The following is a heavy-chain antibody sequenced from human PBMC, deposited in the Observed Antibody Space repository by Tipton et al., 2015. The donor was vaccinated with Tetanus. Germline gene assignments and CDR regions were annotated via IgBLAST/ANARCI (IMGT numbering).Heavy chain of an antibody. CDR3: AREADCSGGSCFSGDFDN. V-gene: IGHV3-21*01. CDR1: GFTFSTYT. Sequence: SLRLSCTASGFTFSTYTVTWVRQAPGKGLECVSSFVGSTGHTSYTASVRGRFSVARDNSKNTLYLQMNSLRAEDTAVYYCAREADCSGGSCFSGDFDNWGQGTQVTVSS. CDR2: FVGSTGHT. D-gene: IGHD2-15*01. J-gene: IGHJ4*02.